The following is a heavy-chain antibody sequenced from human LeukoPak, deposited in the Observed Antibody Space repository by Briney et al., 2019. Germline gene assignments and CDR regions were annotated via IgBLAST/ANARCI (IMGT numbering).Heavy chain of an antibody. CDR2: TKQDGSEK. CDR3: AAHKMVRGVIDAFDI. V-gene: IGHV3-7*01. J-gene: IGHJ3*02. CDR1: GFTFSSYW. Sequence: GGSLRLSCAASGFTFSSYWMSWVRQAPGKGLEWVANTKQDGSEKYYVDSVKGRFTISRDNAKNSLYLQMNSLRAEDTAVYYCAAHKMVRGVIDAFDIWGQGTMVTVSS. D-gene: IGHD3-10*01.